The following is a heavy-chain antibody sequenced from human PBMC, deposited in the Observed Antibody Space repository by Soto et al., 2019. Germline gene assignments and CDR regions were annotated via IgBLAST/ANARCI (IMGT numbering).Heavy chain of an antibody. CDR1: GGSFSGYY. CDR3: ARDQISGGILYYFDY. Sequence: PSETLSLTCAVYGGSFSGYYWSWIRQPPGKGLEWIGEINHSGSTNYNPSLKSRVTISVDTSKNQFSLKLSSVTAADTAVYYCARDQISGGILYYFDYWGQGTLVTVSS. J-gene: IGHJ4*02. V-gene: IGHV4-34*01. CDR2: INHSGST. D-gene: IGHD2-15*01.